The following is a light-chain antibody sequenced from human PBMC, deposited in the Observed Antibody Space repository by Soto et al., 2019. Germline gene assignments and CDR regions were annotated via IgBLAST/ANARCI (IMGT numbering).Light chain of an antibody. J-gene: IGLJ2*01. Sequence: QSVLTQPASLSGSPGQSITISCTGTSGDVGGYNYVSWYQQHPGKAPKLLIYDVTDRPSGVSYRFSGSKSGNTASLTISGLQAEDEADYYCSSYTISNTLIFGGGTQLTVL. CDR3: SSYTISNTLI. CDR2: DVT. CDR1: SGDVGGYNY. V-gene: IGLV2-14*03.